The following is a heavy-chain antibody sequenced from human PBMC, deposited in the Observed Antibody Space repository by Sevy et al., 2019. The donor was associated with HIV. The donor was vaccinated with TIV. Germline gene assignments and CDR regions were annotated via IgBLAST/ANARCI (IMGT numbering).Heavy chain of an antibody. Sequence: GESLKISCAASGFTFSSYAMHWVRQAPGKGLEWVAVISYDGSNKYYADSVKGRFTISRDNSKNTLYLQMNSLRAEDTAVYYCARDGPGVVWGSYRFHYFDYWGQGTLVTVSS. D-gene: IGHD3-16*02. CDR3: ARDGPGVVWGSYRFHYFDY. V-gene: IGHV3-30-3*01. CDR1: GFTFSSYA. J-gene: IGHJ4*02. CDR2: ISYDGSNK.